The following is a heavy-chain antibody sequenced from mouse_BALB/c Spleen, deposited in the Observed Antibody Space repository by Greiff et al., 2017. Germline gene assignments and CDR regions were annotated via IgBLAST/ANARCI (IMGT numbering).Heavy chain of an antibody. D-gene: IGHD3-3*01. Sequence: VQLQQSGPELVKPGASVKISCKASGYSFTGYYMHWVKQSHVKSLEWIGRINPYNGATSYNQNFKDKASLTVDKSSSTAYMELHSLTSEDSAVYYCARVPSGNYFDYWGQGTTLTVSS. CDR1: GYSFTGYY. CDR3: ARVPSGNYFDY. J-gene: IGHJ2*01. V-gene: IGHV1-31*01. CDR2: INPYNGAT.